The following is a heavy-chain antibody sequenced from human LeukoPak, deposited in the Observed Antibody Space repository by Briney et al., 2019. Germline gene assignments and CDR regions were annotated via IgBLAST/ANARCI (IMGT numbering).Heavy chain of an antibody. V-gene: IGHV3-7*01. J-gene: IGHJ4*02. CDR1: GFTLSTYW. CDR3: ARETPDSSGWD. D-gene: IGHD6-19*01. Sequence: GGSLRLSCAASGFTLSTYWMSWVRQAPGKGLEWVANIKQDGSQKYYVDSVEGRFTISRDNAKNSLYLQMNSLRAEDTAVYYCARETPDSSGWDWGQGTLVTVSS. CDR2: IKQDGSQK.